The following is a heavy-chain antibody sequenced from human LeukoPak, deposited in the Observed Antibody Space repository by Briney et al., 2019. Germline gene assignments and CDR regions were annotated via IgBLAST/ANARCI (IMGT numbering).Heavy chain of an antibody. D-gene: IGHD2-15*01. CDR2: ISGSGGST. CDR3: AKDRYCSGGSCPLNWFDP. V-gene: IGHV3-23*01. Sequence: GGSLRLSCAASGFTFSSYAMSWVRQAPGKGLEWVSAISGSGGSTYYAGSVKGRFTISRDNSKNTLYLQMNSLRAEDTAVYYCAKDRYCSGGSCPLNWFDPWGQGTLVTVSS. CDR1: GFTFSSYA. J-gene: IGHJ5*02.